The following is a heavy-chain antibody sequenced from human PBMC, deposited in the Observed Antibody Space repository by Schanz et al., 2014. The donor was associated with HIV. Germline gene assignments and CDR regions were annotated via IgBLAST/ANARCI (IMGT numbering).Heavy chain of an antibody. CDR3: SKATSGSRGWYTGSD. CDR2: ISDSGDGT. Sequence: EVQLLESGGGFVQPGGSLRLSCAASGFTFSSYAMSWVRQAPGKGLEWVSTISDSGDGTYYADSMKGRVTISRDNSKNILYLQMNSLRAEDTALYYCSKATSGSRGWYTGSDWGQGTLVTVSS. V-gene: IGHV3-23*01. CDR1: GFTFSSYA. D-gene: IGHD6-19*01. J-gene: IGHJ4*02.